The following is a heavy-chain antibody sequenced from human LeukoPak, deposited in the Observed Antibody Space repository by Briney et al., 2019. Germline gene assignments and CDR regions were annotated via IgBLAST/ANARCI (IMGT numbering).Heavy chain of an antibody. CDR2: IRYDGSNK. D-gene: IGHD5-18*01. V-gene: IGHV3-30*02. CDR1: GFTFNNYG. CDR3: ARNTEVDY. J-gene: IGHJ4*02. Sequence: GGSLRLSCAASGFTFNNYGMHWVRQAPGKGLEWVAFIRYDGSNKYYADSVKGRFTISRDNSKNTLYLQMNSLRAEDTAVYYCARNTEVDYWGQGTLVTVSS.